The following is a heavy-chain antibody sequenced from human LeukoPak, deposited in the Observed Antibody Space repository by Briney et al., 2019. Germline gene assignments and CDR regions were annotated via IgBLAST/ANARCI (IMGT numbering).Heavy chain of an antibody. CDR3: AKVAYGSGSYYLDY. CDR1: GFTFDDYA. Sequence: GRSLRLSCAASGFTFDDYAMHWVRQAPGKGLEWVSVISWNSCSIGYADSVKGRFTISRDTAKTSLYLQMNSPRAEDTALYYCAKVAYGSGSYYLDYWGQGTLVTVSS. D-gene: IGHD3-10*01. V-gene: IGHV3-9*01. CDR2: ISWNSCSI. J-gene: IGHJ4*02.